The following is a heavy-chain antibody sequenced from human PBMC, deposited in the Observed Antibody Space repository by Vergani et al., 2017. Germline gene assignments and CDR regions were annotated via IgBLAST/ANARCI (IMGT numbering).Heavy chain of an antibody. D-gene: IGHD5-12*01. J-gene: IGHJ6*02. V-gene: IGHV1-18*01. CDR3: ARAVKGGYDEIYYYYGMDV. CDR1: GGTFSSYA. CDR2: ISAYNGNT. Sequence: QVQLVQSGAEVKKPGSSVKVSCKASGGTFSSYAISWVRQAPGQGLEWMGGISAYNGNTNYAQKLQGRVTMTTDTSTSTAYMELRSLRSEDTAVYYCARAVKGGYDEIYYYYGMDVWGQGTTVTVSS.